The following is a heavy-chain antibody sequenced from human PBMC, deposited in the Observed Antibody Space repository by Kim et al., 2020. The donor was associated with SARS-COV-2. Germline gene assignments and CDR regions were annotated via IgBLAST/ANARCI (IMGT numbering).Heavy chain of an antibody. D-gene: IGHD4-4*01. CDR2: IYSGGST. CDR3: ARDRGYSNYVIHAFDI. CDR1: GFTVSSNY. V-gene: IGHV3-53*01. Sequence: GGSLRLSCAASGFTVSSNYMSWVRQAPGKGLEWVSVIYSGGSTYYADSVKGRFTISRDNSKNTLYLQMNSLRAEDTAVYYCARDRGYSNYVIHAFDIWGQGTMVTVSS. J-gene: IGHJ3*02.